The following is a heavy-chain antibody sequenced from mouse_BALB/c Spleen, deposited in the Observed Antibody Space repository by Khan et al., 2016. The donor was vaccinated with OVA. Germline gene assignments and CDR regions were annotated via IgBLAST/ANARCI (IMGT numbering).Heavy chain of an antibody. CDR1: GYSITSGYG. Sequence: EVQLVESGPGLVKPSQSLSLTCTVTGYSITSGYGWNWIRQFPGNQMEWMGYINYSGSTNYHPSLKSRISITRDTSKNQFFLQLNSVTTEDTATYYCARTARIKYWGQGTTLTVSS. CDR2: INYSGST. V-gene: IGHV3-1*02. J-gene: IGHJ2*01. CDR3: ARTARIKY. D-gene: IGHD1-2*01.